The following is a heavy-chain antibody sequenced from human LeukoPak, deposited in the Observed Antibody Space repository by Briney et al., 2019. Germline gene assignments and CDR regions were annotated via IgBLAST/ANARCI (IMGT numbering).Heavy chain of an antibody. D-gene: IGHD6-19*01. CDR3: ARGDWGYSSYRWLGYGMDV. CDR1: GGSFSGYY. J-gene: IGHJ6*02. CDR2: INHSGST. Sequence: PSETLSLTCAVYGGSFSGYYWSWIRQPPGKGLEWIGEINHSGSTNYNPSLKSRVTISVDTSKNQFSLKLSSVTAADTAVYYCARGDWGYSSYRWLGYGMDVWGQGTTVTVSS. V-gene: IGHV4-34*01.